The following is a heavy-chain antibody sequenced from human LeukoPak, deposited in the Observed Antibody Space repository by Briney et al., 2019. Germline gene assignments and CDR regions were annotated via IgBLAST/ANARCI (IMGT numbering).Heavy chain of an antibody. Sequence: GGSLRLSCAASGFTFSSYAMHWVRQAPGKGLEWVSSISSSSYIYYADSVKGRFTISRDNAKNSLYLQMNSLRAEDTAVYYCARLVGATDYWGQGTLVTVSS. D-gene: IGHD1-26*01. CDR1: GFTFSSYA. CDR3: ARLVGATDY. CDR2: ISSSSYI. J-gene: IGHJ4*02. V-gene: IGHV3-21*01.